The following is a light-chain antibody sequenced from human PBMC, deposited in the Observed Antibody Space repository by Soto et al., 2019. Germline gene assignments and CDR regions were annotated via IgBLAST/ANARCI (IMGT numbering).Light chain of an antibody. CDR3: QRYGG. V-gene: IGKV3-20*01. Sequence: IVLPQYPGTLSLSPGERATLSCRASQSVSSSHLAWYQQKPGQAPRLLIYSASSRATGIPDRFSGSGSGTDFTLTISRLEPEDFAVYYCQRYGGFGQGTKVDIK. J-gene: IGKJ1*01. CDR2: SAS. CDR1: QSVSSSH.